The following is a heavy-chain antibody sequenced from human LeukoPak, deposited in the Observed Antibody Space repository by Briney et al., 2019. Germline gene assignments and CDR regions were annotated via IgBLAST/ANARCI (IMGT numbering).Heavy chain of an antibody. Sequence: GGSLRLSCAASGFTFNNYGMHWVRQAPGKGLEWVAIISYDGSNTYYADSVKGRFTISRDNAKNSLYLQMNSLRAEDTAVYYCARGEWLGSYFDYWGQGTLATVSS. CDR1: GFTFNNYG. CDR3: ARGEWLGSYFDY. CDR2: ISYDGSNT. V-gene: IGHV3-30*03. J-gene: IGHJ4*02. D-gene: IGHD6-19*01.